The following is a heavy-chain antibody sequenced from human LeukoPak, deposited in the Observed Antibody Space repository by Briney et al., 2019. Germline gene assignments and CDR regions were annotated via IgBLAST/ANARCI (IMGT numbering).Heavy chain of an antibody. CDR3: AKPHRAAMAIALYYFDY. D-gene: IGHD5-18*01. Sequence: GGSLRLSCAASGFTFSSYAMSWVRQAPGKGLEWVSAISGSGGSTYYADSVKGRFTISRDNSKNTLYLQMNSLRAEDTAVYYCAKPHRAAMAIALYYFDYWGRGTLVTVSS. CDR1: GFTFSSYA. J-gene: IGHJ4*02. CDR2: ISGSGGST. V-gene: IGHV3-23*01.